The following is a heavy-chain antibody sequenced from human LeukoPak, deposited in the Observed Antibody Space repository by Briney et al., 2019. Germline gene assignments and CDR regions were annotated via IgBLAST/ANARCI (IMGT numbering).Heavy chain of an antibody. D-gene: IGHD4/OR15-4a*01. CDR1: GFTVSSNP. CDR3: ARRAGAYSHPYDY. J-gene: IGHJ4*02. CDR2: IFSST. Sequence: GGSLRLSCAASGFTVSSNPMSWVRQAPGKGLEWVSFIFSSTHYSDSVKGRFTISRDNSKNTLYLQMNSLRAEDTAVYYCARRAGAYSHPYDYWGQGTLVTVSS. V-gene: IGHV3-53*01.